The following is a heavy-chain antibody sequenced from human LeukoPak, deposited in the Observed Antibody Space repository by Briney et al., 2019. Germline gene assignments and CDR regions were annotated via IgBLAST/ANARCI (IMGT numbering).Heavy chain of an antibody. CDR2: IYYSGST. CDR3: ARDSSAGGWFDP. Sequence: PSETLSLTCTVSGASISGYYWNWIRQPPGKGLEWIADIYYSGSTNYNPSLKSRVTISVDTSKNQFSLKVNSVTAADTAVYYCARDSSAGGWFDPWGQGTLGTVSS. J-gene: IGHJ5*02. CDR1: GASISGYY. D-gene: IGHD3-16*01. V-gene: IGHV4-59*01.